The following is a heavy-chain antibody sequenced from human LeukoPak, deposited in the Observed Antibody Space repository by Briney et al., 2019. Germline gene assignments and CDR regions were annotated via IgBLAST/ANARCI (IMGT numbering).Heavy chain of an antibody. J-gene: IGHJ4*02. V-gene: IGHV1-2*02. D-gene: IGHD2-21*02. CDR3: AREGSYCDGGDCYSFDF. CDR1: GYTFIANY. Sequence: ASVQVSCKASGYTFIANYLQWVRQAPGLGPEWLGWMHVGNGNTRYAPKFQGRVTLSRDTSINTAYMELSSLTSDGTAVYYCAREGSYCDGGDCYSFDFWGQGTLVTVSS. CDR2: MHVGNGNT.